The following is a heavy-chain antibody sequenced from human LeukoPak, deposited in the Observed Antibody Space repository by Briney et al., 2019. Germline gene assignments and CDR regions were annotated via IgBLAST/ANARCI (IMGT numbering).Heavy chain of an antibody. D-gene: IGHD3-9*01. CDR1: GFTFSSYA. CDR2: VSYDGSSK. CDR3: ARSKGELRLRYFAAFDI. J-gene: IGHJ3*02. Sequence: GGSLRLSCAASGFTFSSYAMHWVRQAPGKGLEWVAVVSYDGSSKYYADSVKGRFTISKDNSKNTLYLQMNSLRAEDTAVYYCARSKGELRLRYFAAFDIWGQGTMVTVSS. V-gene: IGHV3-30-3*01.